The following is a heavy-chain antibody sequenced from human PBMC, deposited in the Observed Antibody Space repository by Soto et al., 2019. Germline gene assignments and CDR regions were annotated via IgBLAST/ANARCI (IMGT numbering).Heavy chain of an antibody. CDR2: INEDGSEK. J-gene: IGHJ4*02. V-gene: IGHV3-7*01. Sequence: EVQLVESGGGLVQPGGSLRLSCAASGFTFSNYWMNWVRQAPGKGLEWVANINEDGSEKYYVDSAKGRFTISRDNAKNSLYLQMSSLRAEDTAVYYCARDLFHYWGQGTLVTVSS. CDR1: GFTFSNYW. CDR3: ARDLFHY.